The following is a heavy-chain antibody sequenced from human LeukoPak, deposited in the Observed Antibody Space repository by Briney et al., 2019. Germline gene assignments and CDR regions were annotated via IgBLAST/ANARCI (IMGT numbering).Heavy chain of an antibody. Sequence: PSETLSLTCTVSGGSISSSSYYWGWIRQPPGKGLEWIGSIYYSGSTYYNPSLKSRVTISVDTSKNQFSLKLSSVTAADTAVYYCARVGEDYYDSSGYYRDWGQGTLVTVSS. CDR1: GGSISSSSYY. CDR3: ARVGEDYYDSSGYYRD. V-gene: IGHV4-39*07. D-gene: IGHD3-22*01. J-gene: IGHJ4*02. CDR2: IYYSGST.